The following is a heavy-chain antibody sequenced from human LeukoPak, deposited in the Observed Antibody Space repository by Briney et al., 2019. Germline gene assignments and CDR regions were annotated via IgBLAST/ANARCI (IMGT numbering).Heavy chain of an antibody. CDR1: GGSISSSSYY. Sequence: SETLSLTCTVSGGSISSSSYYWGWIRQPPGKGLEWIRSIYYSGSTYYNPSLKSRVTISVDTPKNQFSLKLSSVTAAGTAVYYCARQYLRESSWFHKGESDNWFDPWGQGTLVTVSS. V-gene: IGHV4-39*01. CDR3: ARQYLRESSWFHKGESDNWFDP. CDR2: IYYSGST. D-gene: IGHD6-13*01. J-gene: IGHJ5*02.